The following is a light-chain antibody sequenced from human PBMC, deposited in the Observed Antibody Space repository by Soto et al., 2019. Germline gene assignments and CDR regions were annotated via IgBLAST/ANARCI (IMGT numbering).Light chain of an antibody. CDR2: DVS. CDR1: QSVTSF. V-gene: IGKV3-11*01. Sequence: EIVLTQSPVTLSLSPGERATLSCRASQSVTSFLAWYQQKPGQAPRLLIYDVSNRATGIPARFSGSGSVTDLTLTISCLEPEDFAVYYCQQRSKWPLTFGGGTKVEIK. J-gene: IGKJ4*01. CDR3: QQRSKWPLT.